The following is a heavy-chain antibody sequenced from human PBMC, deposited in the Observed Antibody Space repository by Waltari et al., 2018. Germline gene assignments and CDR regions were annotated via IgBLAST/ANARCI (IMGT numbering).Heavy chain of an antibody. J-gene: IGHJ2*01. Sequence: QVQLVQSGAEVKKPGASVKVSCKASGYTFTGYYMHWVRQAPGQGLEWMGRINPNSGGTNYAQKFHGRVTMTRDTSISTAYMELSRLRSDDTAVYYCARLKNGLFWYFDLWGRGTLVTVSS. CDR2: INPNSGGT. D-gene: IGHD2-8*01. CDR1: GYTFTGYY. V-gene: IGHV1-2*06. CDR3: ARLKNGLFWYFDL.